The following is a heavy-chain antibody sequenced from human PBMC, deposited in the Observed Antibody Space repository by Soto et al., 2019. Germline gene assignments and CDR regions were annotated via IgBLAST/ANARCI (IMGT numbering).Heavy chain of an antibody. CDR2: IYYSGRT. D-gene: IGHD5-12*01. V-gene: IGHV4-59*01. CDR3: ARGGHDFAFDY. CDR1: GGAIYAYY. J-gene: IGHJ4*01. Sequence: XETLSLTCTVSGGAIYAYYWSWIRQPPGKGLEWIGDIYYSGRTNYNPFLKSRVTISVDTSKSQFSLGLRSVTAADTAVYYCARGGHDFAFDYSGHGDLVTVSS.